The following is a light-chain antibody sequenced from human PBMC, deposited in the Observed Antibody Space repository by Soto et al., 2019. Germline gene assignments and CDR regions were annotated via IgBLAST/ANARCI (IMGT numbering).Light chain of an antibody. CDR3: QQYGSSPRT. CDR1: QTIRSD. J-gene: IGKJ1*01. CDR2: GAS. Sequence: EFVMSQSRVPPFVSPRERDTVSGRASQTIRSDLAWYQQKPGQAPRLHIYGASTRATGIPDRFTGSGSGTDFTLTISRLEPEDFAVYYCQQYGSSPRTFGQGTKVDIK. V-gene: IGKV3-20*01.